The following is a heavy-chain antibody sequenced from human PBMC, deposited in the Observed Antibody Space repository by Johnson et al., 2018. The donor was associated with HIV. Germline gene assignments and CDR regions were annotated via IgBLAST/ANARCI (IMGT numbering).Heavy chain of an antibody. CDR3: ARVEPIRRAIDAFDI. J-gene: IGHJ3*02. V-gene: IGHV3-66*01. Sequence: VQLVESGGGLVQPGGSLRRSCAASGFTVSSYAMHWVRQAPGKGLEWVSVIYSGGSTYYADSVKGRFTISRDNSKNTLFLQMNGLRPEDTGVYYCARVEPIRRAIDAFDIWGQGTMVTVSS. CDR2: IYSGGST. CDR1: GFTVSSYA.